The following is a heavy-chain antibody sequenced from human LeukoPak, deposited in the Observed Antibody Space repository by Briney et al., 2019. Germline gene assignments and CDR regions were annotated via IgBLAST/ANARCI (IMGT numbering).Heavy chain of an antibody. D-gene: IGHD6-13*01. Sequence: SQTLSLTCAVSGGSISSGGYFWSWIRQLPGKGLEWSGNIYFGGSTYYNPSLKSRLTISVDTSKNQFSLKVSSVTAADTAVYYCAREGAVADSNYHYYYMDVWGIGTTVTVSS. CDR2: IYFGGST. J-gene: IGHJ6*03. CDR3: AREGAVADSNYHYYYMDV. V-gene: IGHV4-31*11. CDR1: GGSISSGGYF.